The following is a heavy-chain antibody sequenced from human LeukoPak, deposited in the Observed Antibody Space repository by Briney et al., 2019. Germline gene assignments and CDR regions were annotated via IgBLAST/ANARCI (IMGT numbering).Heavy chain of an antibody. V-gene: IGHV1-18*01. J-gene: IGHJ3*02. CDR3: ARGDDAFDI. CDR1: GYAFTNYG. Sequence: ASVKVSCKASGYAFTNYGLIWVRQAPGQGLEWMGWISTDNGNTSSVQKLQGRVTMTTDTSTTTAYMELRSLRSDDTAVYYCARGDDAFDIWGQGTMVTVSS. CDR2: ISTDNGNT.